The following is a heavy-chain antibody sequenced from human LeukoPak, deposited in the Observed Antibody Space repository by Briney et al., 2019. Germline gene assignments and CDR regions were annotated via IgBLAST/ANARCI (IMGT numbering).Heavy chain of an antibody. J-gene: IGHJ5*02. CDR3: ARHPGYSYGYSWFDP. CDR2: ISSSSSYI. Sequence: GGSLRLSCAASGFTFSSYSMNWVRQAPGKGLEWVSSISSSSSYIYYADSVKGRFTISRDNAKNSLYLQMNSLRAEDTALYYCARHPGYSYGYSWFDPWGQGTLVTVSS. V-gene: IGHV3-21*04. CDR1: GFTFSSYS. D-gene: IGHD5-18*01.